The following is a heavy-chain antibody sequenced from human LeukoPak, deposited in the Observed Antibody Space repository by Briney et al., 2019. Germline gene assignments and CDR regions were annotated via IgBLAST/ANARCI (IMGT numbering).Heavy chain of an antibody. Sequence: PSVKVSCKASVYTFTGYYMHWVRQAPGQGLECMEWINPNSCGTNYAQKFEGRVTLTRDTSISTAYMELSRLRSDDTAVYYCARWGGRLPTLKDYSYHGMDVWGQGTTVTVSS. J-gene: IGHJ6*02. V-gene: IGHV1-2*02. CDR2: INPNSCGT. CDR3: ARWGGRLPTLKDYSYHGMDV. CDR1: VYTFTGYY. D-gene: IGHD3-16*01.